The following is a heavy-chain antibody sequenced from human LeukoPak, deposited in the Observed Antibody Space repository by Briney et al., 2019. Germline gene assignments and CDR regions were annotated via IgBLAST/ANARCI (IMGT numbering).Heavy chain of an antibody. CDR3: ARDSTGYDSSGYYSTFDY. CDR2: ISYDGSNK. D-gene: IGHD3-22*01. CDR1: GFTFSSYA. Sequence: GGSLRLSCAASGFTFSSYAMHWVRQAPGKGLEWVAVISYDGSNKYYADSVKGRFTISRDNSKNTLYLQMNSLRAEDTAVYYCARDSTGYDSSGYYSTFDYWGQGTLVTVSS. V-gene: IGHV3-30-3*01. J-gene: IGHJ4*02.